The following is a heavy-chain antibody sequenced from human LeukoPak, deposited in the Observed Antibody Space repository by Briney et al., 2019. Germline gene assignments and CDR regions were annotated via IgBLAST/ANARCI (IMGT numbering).Heavy chain of an antibody. J-gene: IGHJ4*02. V-gene: IGHV3-53*04. CDR2: IYSGGST. Sequence: PGGSLRLSCAASGFIVSSNYMSWVRQAPGKGLEWVSVIYSGGSTYYADSVKGRFTISRHDSKNTLYLQMNSLRAEDTAVYYCAIFSGSGSYSYFDYWGQGTLVTVSS. CDR1: GFIVSSNY. D-gene: IGHD3-10*01. CDR3: AIFSGSGSYSYFDY.